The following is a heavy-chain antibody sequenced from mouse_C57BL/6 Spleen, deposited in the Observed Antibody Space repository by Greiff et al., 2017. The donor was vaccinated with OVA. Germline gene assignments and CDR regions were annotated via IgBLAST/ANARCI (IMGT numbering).Heavy chain of an antibody. J-gene: IGHJ2*01. CDR1: GYTFTSYW. V-gene: IGHV1-61*01. Sequence: VQLQQSGAELVRPGSSVKLSCKASGYTFTSYWMDWVKQRPGQGLEWIGNIYPSDSETHYNQKFKDKATLTVDKSSSTAYMQLSSLTSEDSAVYYCARSTGGYPYQYYFDYWGQGTTLTVSS. D-gene: IGHD2-2*01. CDR3: ARSTGGYPYQYYFDY. CDR2: IYPSDSET.